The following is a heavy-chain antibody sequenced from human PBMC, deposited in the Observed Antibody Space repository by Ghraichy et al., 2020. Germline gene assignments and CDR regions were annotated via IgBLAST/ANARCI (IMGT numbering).Heavy chain of an antibody. J-gene: IGHJ6*02. CDR2: INHSGST. D-gene: IGHD3-3*01. V-gene: IGHV4-34*01. CDR1: GGSFSGYY. CDR3: ARRDFWSGYYVGQGPYYYYGMDV. Sequence: SETLSLTCAVYGGSFSGYYWSWIRQPPGKGLEWIGEINHSGSTNYNPSLKSRVTISVETSKNQFSLKLSSVTAADTAVYYCARRDFWSGYYVGQGPYYYYGMDVWGQGTTVTVSS.